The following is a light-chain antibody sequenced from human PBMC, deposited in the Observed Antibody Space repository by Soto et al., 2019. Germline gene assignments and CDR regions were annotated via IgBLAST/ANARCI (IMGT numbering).Light chain of an antibody. V-gene: IGKV1-5*03. CDR1: ESISTW. Sequence: DIQMTQSPSSLSASVGDRVTITCRASESISTWLAWYQQKPGKAPKLLIYGASSLERGVPPRFSGDGSETEFTLTISSLQRDDFGTYYCQQYSRLWSFGQGTKVEIE. J-gene: IGKJ1*01. CDR3: QQYSRLWS. CDR2: GAS.